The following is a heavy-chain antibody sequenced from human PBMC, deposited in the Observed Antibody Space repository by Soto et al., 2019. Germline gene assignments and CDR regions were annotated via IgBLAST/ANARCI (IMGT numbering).Heavy chain of an antibody. Sequence: QVQLVESGGGVVQPGRSLRLSCAASGFTFSSYGMHWVRQAPGKGLEGVAVISYDGSNKYYADSVKGRFTISRDNSKKTLYLQMNGLIAEDTAVYYWASPRATLTTVTTSLFDYWGQGTLVTVSS. J-gene: IGHJ4*02. CDR3: ASPRATLTTVTTSLFDY. D-gene: IGHD4-17*01. V-gene: IGHV3-30*03. CDR2: ISYDGSNK. CDR1: GFTFSSYG.